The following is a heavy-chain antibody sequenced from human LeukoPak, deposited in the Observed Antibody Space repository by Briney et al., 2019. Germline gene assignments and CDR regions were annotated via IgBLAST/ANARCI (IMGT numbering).Heavy chain of an antibody. V-gene: IGHV3-21*01. Sequence: GGSLRLSCAASGFTFSSYSMNWVRQAPGKGLEWVSSISSSSSYIYYADSVKGRFTISRDNAKNSLYLQMNSLRAEDTAVYYCARGLLLGYSLFDYWGQGTLVTVSS. J-gene: IGHJ4*02. CDR2: ISSSSSYI. CDR1: GFTFSSYS. CDR3: ARGLLLGYSLFDY. D-gene: IGHD3-22*01.